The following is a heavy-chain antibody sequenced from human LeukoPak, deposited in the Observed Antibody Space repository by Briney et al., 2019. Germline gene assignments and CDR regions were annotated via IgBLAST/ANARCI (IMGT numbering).Heavy chain of an antibody. CDR2: IYYSGST. CDR3: ARDGKYYDILTGYADAFDI. CDR1: GGSISSYY. V-gene: IGHV4-59*12. Sequence: SETLSLTCTVSGGSISSYYWSWIRQPPGKGLEWIGYIYYSGSTNYNPSLKSRVTISVDTSKNQFSLKLSSVTAADAAVYYCARDGKYYDILTGYADAFDIWGQGTMVTVSS. J-gene: IGHJ3*02. D-gene: IGHD3-9*01.